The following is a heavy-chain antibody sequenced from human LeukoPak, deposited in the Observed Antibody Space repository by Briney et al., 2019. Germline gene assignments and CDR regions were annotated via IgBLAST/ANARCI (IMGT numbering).Heavy chain of an antibody. D-gene: IGHD5-24*01. CDR3: ARVDRYQRWFLDY. CDR2: IYYSGST. V-gene: IGHV4-30-4*01. CDR1: GGSISSGDYY. J-gene: IGHJ4*02. Sequence: SQTLSLTCTVSGGSISSGDYYWSWLRQPPGKGLEWIGYIYYSGSTYYNPSLKSRVTISVDTSKNQFSLKLSSVTAADTAVYYCARVDRYQRWFLDYWGQGTLVTVSS.